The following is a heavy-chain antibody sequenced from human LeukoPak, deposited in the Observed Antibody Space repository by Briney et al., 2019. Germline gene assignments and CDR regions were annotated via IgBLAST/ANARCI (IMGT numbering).Heavy chain of an antibody. CDR3: ARLEITTVTTSDY. Sequence: SVKVSCKASGGTFSSYAISWGRQAPGQGLEWMGGIIPIFGTANYAQKFQGRVTITADEPTSTAYMELSSLRSEDTAVYYCARLEITTVTTSDYWGQGTLVTVSS. V-gene: IGHV1-69*01. CDR1: GGTFSSYA. CDR2: IIPIFGTA. J-gene: IGHJ4*02. D-gene: IGHD4-17*01.